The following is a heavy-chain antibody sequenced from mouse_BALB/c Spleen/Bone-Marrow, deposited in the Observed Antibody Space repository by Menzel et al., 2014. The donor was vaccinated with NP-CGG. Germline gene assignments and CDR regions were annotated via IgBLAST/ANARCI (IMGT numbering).Heavy chain of an antibody. Sequence: EVKLMDSGGGLVQPGGSLKLSCAASGFDFSRYWMNWVRQAPGKGLEWIGEINPDSSTINYTPFLKDKFIISRDNARNTLYLQMSKVRSEDTALYYCARPYYRYLYFDYWGQGTTLTVSS. V-gene: IGHV4-1*02. CDR3: ARPYYRYLYFDY. J-gene: IGHJ2*01. CDR1: GFDFSRYW. CDR2: INPDSSTI. D-gene: IGHD2-14*01.